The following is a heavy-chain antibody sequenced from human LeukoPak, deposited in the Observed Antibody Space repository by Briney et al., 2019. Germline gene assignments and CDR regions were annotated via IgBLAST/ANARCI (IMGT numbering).Heavy chain of an antibody. D-gene: IGHD5-24*01. CDR2: ISWNSGSI. Sequence: GGSLRLSCAASGFTFDDYAMHWVRHAPGKGLEWVSGISWNSGSIGYADSVEGRFTISRDNAKNSLYLQMNSLRAEDTALYYCAKDMDRWTRTLYYFDYWGQGTLVTVSS. CDR1: GFTFDDYA. V-gene: IGHV3-9*01. J-gene: IGHJ4*02. CDR3: AKDMDRWTRTLYYFDY.